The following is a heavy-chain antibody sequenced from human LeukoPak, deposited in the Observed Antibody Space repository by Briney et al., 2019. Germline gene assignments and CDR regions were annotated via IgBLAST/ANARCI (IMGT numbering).Heavy chain of an antibody. CDR3: AKDPNGDYVGAFDF. J-gene: IGHJ3*01. CDR1: GFTVSSNY. D-gene: IGHD4-23*01. V-gene: IGHV3-53*01. CDR2: ITATTRST. Sequence: GSLRLSCAASGFTVSSNYMSWVRQAPGKGLEWVSTITATTRSTSYADSVKGRFTISRDNSKRTLYLQMNSLRVEDTAMYYCAKDPNGDYVGAFDFWGQGTLVSVSS.